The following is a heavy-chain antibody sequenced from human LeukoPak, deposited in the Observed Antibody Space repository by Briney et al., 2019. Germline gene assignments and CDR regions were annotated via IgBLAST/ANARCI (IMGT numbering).Heavy chain of an antibody. J-gene: IGHJ4*02. CDR1: GFTFSSYL. CDR2: IKQDGSEK. CDR3: ARDRHIVVVTAILDY. Sequence: QSGGSLRLSCAASGFTFSSYLMSWARQAPGKGLEWVANIKQDGSEKYYVDSVKGRFTISRDNAKNSLYLQMNSLRAEDTAVYYCARDRHIVVVTAILDYWGQGTLVTVSS. D-gene: IGHD2-21*02. V-gene: IGHV3-7*01.